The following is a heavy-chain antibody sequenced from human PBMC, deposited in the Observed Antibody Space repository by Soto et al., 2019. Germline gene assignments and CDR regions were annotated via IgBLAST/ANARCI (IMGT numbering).Heavy chain of an antibody. CDR2: ISGSGGST. Sequence: EVQLLESGGGLVQPGGSLRLSCAASGFTFSSYAMSWVRQAPGKGLEWVSAISGSGGSTYYADSVKGRFTISRDNSKISLYLQMNCLRAEDTAVYYCAYSSTPFDYWGQGTLVTVSS. J-gene: IGHJ4*02. D-gene: IGHD6-13*01. CDR1: GFTFSSYA. CDR3: AYSSTPFDY. V-gene: IGHV3-23*01.